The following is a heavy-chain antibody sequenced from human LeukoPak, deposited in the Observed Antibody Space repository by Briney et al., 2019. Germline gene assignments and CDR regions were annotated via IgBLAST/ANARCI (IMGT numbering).Heavy chain of an antibody. Sequence: TGGSLRLSCAASDFTVSSNSMSWVRQAPGKGLEWVSVFYSGGTTRYADSVKGRFTISRDISKNSLLLEMNNLTPEDTAVYYCARAVPHTFYYDSSGYYGDAFDVWGLGTPVTVAS. CDR1: DFTVSSNS. CDR2: FYSGGTT. CDR3: ARAVPHTFYYDSSGYYGDAFDV. V-gene: IGHV3-53*01. J-gene: IGHJ3*01. D-gene: IGHD3-22*01.